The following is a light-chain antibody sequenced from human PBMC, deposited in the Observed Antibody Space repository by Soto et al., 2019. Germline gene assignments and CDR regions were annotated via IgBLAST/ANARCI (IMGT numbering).Light chain of an antibody. CDR1: SSDVGGYNY. CDR3: CSYAGSYGYV. CDR2: DVS. J-gene: IGLJ1*01. V-gene: IGLV2-11*01. Sequence: QSVLTQPRSVSGSPGQSVTISCTGTSSDVGGYNYVSWYQQHPGKAPKLMIYDVSKRPSGVPDRFSGSKSGNTASLTISGLQAEDEADYYCCSYAGSYGYVFGTGTKLTV.